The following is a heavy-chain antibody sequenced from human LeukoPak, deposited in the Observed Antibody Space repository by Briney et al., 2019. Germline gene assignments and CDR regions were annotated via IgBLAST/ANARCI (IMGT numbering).Heavy chain of an antibody. V-gene: IGHV3-23*01. D-gene: IGHD3-22*01. CDR2: ISGSGAGT. J-gene: IGHJ4*02. CDR1: GLTFSSFA. CDR3: AKVLHYYDDNTSPGY. Sequence: GGSLRLSCAASGLTFSSFALSWVRHAPGKGLEWVSAISGSGAGTYYADSVKGRFTISRDNSKNTLYLQMTGLRAEDTAVYYCAKVLHYYDDNTSPGYWGRGTLVTVSS.